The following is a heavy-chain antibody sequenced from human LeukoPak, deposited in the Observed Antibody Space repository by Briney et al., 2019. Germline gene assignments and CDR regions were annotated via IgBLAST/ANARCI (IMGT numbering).Heavy chain of an antibody. CDR2: ISAYNGNT. J-gene: IGHJ4*02. CDR1: GYTFTSYG. Sequence: ASVKVSCKASGYTFTSYGISWVRQAPGQGLEWMGWISAYNGNTNYAQKLQGRVTMTRDMSKNHISLKLNPVTAADTAVYYCARKYYYDTSGLGEFDYWGQGTLVTVSS. D-gene: IGHD3-22*01. V-gene: IGHV1-18*01. CDR3: ARKYYYDTSGLGEFDY.